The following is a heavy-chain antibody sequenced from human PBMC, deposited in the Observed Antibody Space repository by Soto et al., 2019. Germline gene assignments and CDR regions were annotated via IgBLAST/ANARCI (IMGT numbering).Heavy chain of an antibody. Sequence: EVQLLESGGGLVQPGGSLRLSCAASGFTFSSYAMSWVRQAPGKGLEWVSAISGSGGSTYYADSVKGRFTISRDNSKNTLYLQMHSLRAEDTAVYYCAKNVWGITIFGGMDLWGQGTTVTVSS. CDR2: ISGSGGST. CDR3: AKNVWGITIFGGMDL. V-gene: IGHV3-23*01. J-gene: IGHJ6*02. CDR1: GFTFSSYA. D-gene: IGHD3-9*01.